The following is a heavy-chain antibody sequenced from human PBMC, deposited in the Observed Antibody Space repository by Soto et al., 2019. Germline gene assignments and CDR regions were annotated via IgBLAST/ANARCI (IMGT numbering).Heavy chain of an antibody. CDR2: IYYSGST. CDR3: ARLREYSSSWYRPHAWFDP. Sequence: PSETLSLTCTVSGGSISSYYWSWIRQPPGKGLEWIGYIYYSGSTNYNPSLKSRVTISVDTSKNQFSLKLSSVTAADTAVYYCARLREYSSSWYRPHAWFDPWGQGTLVTVSS. CDR1: GGSISSYY. J-gene: IGHJ5*02. D-gene: IGHD6-13*01. V-gene: IGHV4-59*08.